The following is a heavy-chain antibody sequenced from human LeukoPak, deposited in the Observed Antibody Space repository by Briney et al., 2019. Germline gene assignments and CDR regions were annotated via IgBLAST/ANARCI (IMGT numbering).Heavy chain of an antibody. Sequence: SETLSLTCTVSGGSISNYHWSWIRQPPGAGLELIGFIYYSGNTYYNPSLKSRITMSRDTSKNQFSLKLSSVTAADTAVYYCARTAARVFDYWGQGTLVTVSS. V-gene: IGHV4-59*01. D-gene: IGHD6-6*01. CDR2: IYYSGNT. CDR1: GGSISNYH. J-gene: IGHJ4*02. CDR3: ARTAARVFDY.